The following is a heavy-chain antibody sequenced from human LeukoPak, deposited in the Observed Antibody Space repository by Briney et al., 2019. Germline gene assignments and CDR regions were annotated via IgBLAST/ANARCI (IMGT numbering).Heavy chain of an antibody. D-gene: IGHD4-17*01. Sequence: GGSLRLSCAASGFTFDDYARHWVRQAPGKGLERVSGISWNSGSIGYVDSVKGRFTISRDNAKNSLYLQMNSLRAEDTALYYCAKDIRLTTVVTPTIDYWGQGTLVTVSS. V-gene: IGHV3-9*01. CDR2: ISWNSGSI. CDR1: GFTFDDYA. J-gene: IGHJ4*02. CDR3: AKDIRLTTVVTPTIDY.